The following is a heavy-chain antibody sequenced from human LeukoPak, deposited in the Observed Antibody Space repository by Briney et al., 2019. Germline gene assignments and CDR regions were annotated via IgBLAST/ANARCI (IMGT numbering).Heavy chain of an antibody. Sequence: GESLKISCKSSGYSFTNYWLGWVRQMPGKGLEWMGIIYPGDSDTKYSPSFQGQVTISADKSISTAYLQWRSLKASDTAMYYCATGAYGHGSNAFDIWGQGTMVTVSS. CDR2: IYPGDSDT. CDR1: GYSFTNYW. CDR3: ATGAYGHGSNAFDI. J-gene: IGHJ3*02. V-gene: IGHV5-51*01. D-gene: IGHD2-21*01.